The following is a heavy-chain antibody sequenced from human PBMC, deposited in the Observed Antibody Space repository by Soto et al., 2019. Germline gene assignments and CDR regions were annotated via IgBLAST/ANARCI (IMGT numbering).Heavy chain of an antibody. CDR1: GYTFTDYF. D-gene: IGHD5-18*01. CDR3: ARDPYLVTEYYFDY. Sequence: QVQLVQSGAEVKKPGASVKVSCKASGYTFTDYFMHWVRQAPGQGLEWMGIIIPRGGSTSYAQQFQGRVTLTRDTSTSTVYMELSSLTSEDTAVYYCARDPYLVTEYYFDYWGQGTLVTVSS. J-gene: IGHJ4*02. CDR2: IIPRGGST. V-gene: IGHV1-46*03.